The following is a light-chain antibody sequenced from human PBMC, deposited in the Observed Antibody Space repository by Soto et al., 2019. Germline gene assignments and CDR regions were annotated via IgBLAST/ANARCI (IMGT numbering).Light chain of an antibody. CDR1: SSDVGGYNY. CDR2: DVS. V-gene: IGLV2-11*01. Sequence: QSALSQTRSVSGSPGQSVTISCTGTSSDVGGYNYVSWYQQHPGKAPKLMIYDVSKRPSEVPDRFSGSKSGNTASLTISGLQAEDEADYYCCSYAGSYTFPYVFG. CDR3: CSYAGSYTFPYV. J-gene: IGLJ1*01.